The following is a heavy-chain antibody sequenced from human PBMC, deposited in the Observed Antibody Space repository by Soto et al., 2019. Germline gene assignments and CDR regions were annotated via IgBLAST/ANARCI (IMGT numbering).Heavy chain of an antibody. CDR3: ASHHEEFGGLDDAFDI. D-gene: IGHD3-10*01. V-gene: IGHV4-39*02. Sequence: QLQLQESGPGLVKPSETLSLTCTVSGGSISSSSYYRGWIRQPPGKRLEWIGSLYYSWSTYYNPSLNSRVTISVDTSKNHCCRKLSSVTAADTAVYYCASHHEEFGGLDDAFDIWGQGTMVTVSS. CDR1: GGSISSSSYY. J-gene: IGHJ3*02. CDR2: LYYSWST.